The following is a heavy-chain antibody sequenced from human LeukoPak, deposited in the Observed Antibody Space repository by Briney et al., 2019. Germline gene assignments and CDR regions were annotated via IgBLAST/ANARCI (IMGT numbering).Heavy chain of an antibody. CDR2: INHSGST. D-gene: IGHD3-10*01. J-gene: IGHJ4*02. CDR3: ARGLTMVRGVIAEPDY. Sequence: SEPLTLTCAVYGGSFSGYYWSWIRQPPGKGLEWIVEINHSGSTIYNPPLKRRVTISVDTSKNQFSLKLSSVTAADTAVYYCARGLTMVRGVIAEPDYWGEGTLVTVSS. V-gene: IGHV4-34*01. CDR1: GGSFSGYY.